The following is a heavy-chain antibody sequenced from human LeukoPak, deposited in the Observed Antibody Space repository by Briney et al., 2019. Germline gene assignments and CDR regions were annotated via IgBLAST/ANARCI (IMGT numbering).Heavy chain of an antibody. Sequence: GGSLRLSCAASGFTFSIYWMSWVRQAPGKGLEWVSVIYSGGSTYYADSVKGRFTISRDNSKNTLYLQMNSLRAEDTAVYYCARGAYDSSGYYWGGPSYYYYYMDVWGKGTTVTVSS. CDR1: GFTFSIYW. J-gene: IGHJ6*03. D-gene: IGHD3-22*01. V-gene: IGHV3-66*02. CDR3: ARGAYDSSGYYWGGPSYYYYYMDV. CDR2: IYSGGST.